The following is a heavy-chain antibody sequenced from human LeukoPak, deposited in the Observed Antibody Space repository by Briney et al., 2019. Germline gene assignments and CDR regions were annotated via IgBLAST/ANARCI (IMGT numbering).Heavy chain of an antibody. D-gene: IGHD3-10*01. J-gene: IGHJ5*02. V-gene: IGHV3-23*01. CDR3: AAYASGSYYRSWFDP. CDR2: ISRSGGTT. Sequence: GGSLRLSCTASGFTFSSYAMSWVRKAPEKGLEWVSAISRSGGTTYDADAVKGRFTISRDNPKNTLYLQMNSLRAEDMAVYYCAAYASGSYYRSWFDPWGQGTLVTVSS. CDR1: GFTFSSYA.